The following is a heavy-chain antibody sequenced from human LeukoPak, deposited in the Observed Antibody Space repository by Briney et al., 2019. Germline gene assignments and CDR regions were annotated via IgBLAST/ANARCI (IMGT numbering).Heavy chain of an antibody. CDR1: GYSISSGYY. V-gene: IGHV4-38-2*02. Sequence: SETLSLTCTVSGYSISSGYYWGWIRQPPGKGLEWIGSIYHSGSTYYNPSLKSRVTISVDTSKNQFSLKLSSVTAADTAVYYCARGIGGPLPHVYYFDYWGQGTLVTVSS. D-gene: IGHD4-23*01. J-gene: IGHJ4*02. CDR2: IYHSGST. CDR3: ARGIGGPLPHVYYFDY.